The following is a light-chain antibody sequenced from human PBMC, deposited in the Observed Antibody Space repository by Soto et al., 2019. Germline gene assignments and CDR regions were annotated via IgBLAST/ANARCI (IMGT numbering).Light chain of an antibody. CDR3: QQRSNWPPALT. Sequence: EIVLTQSPATLSLPPGERATLSCRASQSVSSYLAWYQQKPGQAPRLLIYDASNRATGIPARFSGSGSGTDFTLTISSLEPEDFAVYYCQQRSNWPPALTFGGGTKVEIK. CDR2: DAS. J-gene: IGKJ4*01. CDR1: QSVSSY. V-gene: IGKV3-11*01.